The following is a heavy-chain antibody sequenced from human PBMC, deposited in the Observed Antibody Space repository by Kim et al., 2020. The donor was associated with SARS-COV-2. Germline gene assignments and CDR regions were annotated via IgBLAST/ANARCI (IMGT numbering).Heavy chain of an antibody. J-gene: IGHJ6*02. CDR3: ARDTTSRGGMDV. V-gene: IGHV3-33*01. D-gene: IGHD1-1*01. CDR2: IWHDGSKA. CDR1: GFTFSNSG. Sequence: GGSLRLSCVASGFTFSNSGMHWVRQAPGKGLEWAAVIWHDGSKAEYADSVKGRFTVSRDSSKNTLYLQMNNLRAEDTAVYYCARDTTSRGGMDVWGQGTTVTVSS.